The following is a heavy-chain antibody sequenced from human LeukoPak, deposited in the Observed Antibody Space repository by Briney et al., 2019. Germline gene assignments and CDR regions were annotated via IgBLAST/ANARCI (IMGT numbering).Heavy chain of an antibody. Sequence: ASVKVSCKASGYTFTSYYMHWVRQAPGQGLEWMGIIYPSDGSTTYAQDFQGRVTMTRDTSTSTVYMELSSLRSEDTAVYYCARDYKIPQQYCSITSCYLFDYWGQGTRVRLSS. CDR2: IYPSDGST. CDR1: GYTFTSYY. J-gene: IGHJ4*02. D-gene: IGHD2-2*01. V-gene: IGHV1-46*01. CDR3: ARDYKIPQQYCSITSCYLFDY.